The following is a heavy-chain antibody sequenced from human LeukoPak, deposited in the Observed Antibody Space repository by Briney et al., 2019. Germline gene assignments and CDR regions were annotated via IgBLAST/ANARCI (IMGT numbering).Heavy chain of an antibody. Sequence: GGSLRLSCAASGFTFSSYSMNWVRQAPGKGLEWVSSISSSSSYIYYADSVKGRFTISRDNAKNSLYLQMNSLRAEDTAVYYCAREGRDGYNYNYWGEGTLVTVS. CDR1: GFTFSSYS. V-gene: IGHV3-21*01. D-gene: IGHD5-24*01. J-gene: IGHJ4*02. CDR2: ISSSSSYI. CDR3: AREGRDGYNYNY.